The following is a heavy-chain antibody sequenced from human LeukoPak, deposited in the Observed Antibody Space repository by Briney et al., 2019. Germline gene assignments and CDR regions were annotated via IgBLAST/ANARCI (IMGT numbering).Heavy chain of an antibody. CDR1: EGSISSGGYY. CDR3: GHFDY. Sequence: PSETLSLTCTVSEGSISSGGYYWGWIRQQPGKGLEWIGYIDYNGSIYYNPSLESRLTMSLDTSKNQFSLKLTYCARENRYGTGGHFDYWGQGTLVTVSS. CDR2: IDYNGSI. D-gene: IGHD2-8*02. J-gene: IGHJ4*02. V-gene: IGHV4-31*03.